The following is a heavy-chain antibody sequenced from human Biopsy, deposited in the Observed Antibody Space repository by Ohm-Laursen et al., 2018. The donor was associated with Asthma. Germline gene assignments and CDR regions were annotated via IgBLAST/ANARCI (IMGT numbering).Heavy chain of an antibody. V-gene: IGHV3-11*04. CDR1: GFSFSDYY. Sequence: SLRLSCSASGFSFSDYYMTWMRQAPGKGLEWVSSISNSGSTKYPAESVQGRFTISRDNTQKSLFLQMNSLRAEDTAVYYCAKRRGYYDSSGKGDETFDYWGQGTLVTVSS. D-gene: IGHD3-22*01. CDR2: ISNSGSTK. J-gene: IGHJ4*02. CDR3: AKRRGYYDSSGKGDETFDY.